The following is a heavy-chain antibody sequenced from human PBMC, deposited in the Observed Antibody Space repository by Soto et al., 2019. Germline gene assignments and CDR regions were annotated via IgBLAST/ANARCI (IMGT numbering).Heavy chain of an antibody. CDR2: IYYSGST. D-gene: IGHD3-10*01. Sequence: SETVSLTCTVSGGCVSSGNYYWSWIRQPPGKGLEWIGYIYYSGSTNYNPSLKSRVTISVDTSKNQFSLKLSSVTAADTAVYYCARLSGSYYRANYFDYWGQGTLVTAPQ. CDR1: GGCVSSGNYY. V-gene: IGHV4-61*01. J-gene: IGHJ4*02. CDR3: ARLSGSYYRANYFDY.